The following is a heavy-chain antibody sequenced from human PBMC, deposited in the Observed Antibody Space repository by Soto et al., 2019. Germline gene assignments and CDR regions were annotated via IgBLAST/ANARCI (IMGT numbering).Heavy chain of an antibody. CDR2: IYYSGTT. CDR1: GGSLSTSSYY. CDR3: ARLTMSPYDAFDI. D-gene: IGHD1-1*01. Sequence: QLQLQESGPGLVKPSETLSLTCSVSGGSLSTSSYYWAWIRQPPGQGLEFIGRIYYSGTTYYSPSLKSRATISVDTSKNQFSLKRTSVTAADTAVYYCARLTMSPYDAFDIWGQGTLVTVSS. V-gene: IGHV4-39*01. J-gene: IGHJ3*02.